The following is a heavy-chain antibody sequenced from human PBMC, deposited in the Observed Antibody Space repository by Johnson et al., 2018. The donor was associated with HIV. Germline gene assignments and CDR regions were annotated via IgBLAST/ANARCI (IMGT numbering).Heavy chain of an antibody. CDR3: AKAYSSSWYPVGMDDAFDI. V-gene: IGHV3-11*01. CDR1: GFTLSDFY. D-gene: IGHD6-13*01. Sequence: QVQLVESGGGLVQPGGSLRLSCAASGFTLSDFYMSWIRQAPGKGPEWLSYISASGSNIYYVDSVKGRFTISRDDAKNLLFLQMNSLTAEDTAVYYCAKAYSSSWYPVGMDDAFDIWGQGTMVTVSS. CDR2: ISASGSNI. J-gene: IGHJ3*02.